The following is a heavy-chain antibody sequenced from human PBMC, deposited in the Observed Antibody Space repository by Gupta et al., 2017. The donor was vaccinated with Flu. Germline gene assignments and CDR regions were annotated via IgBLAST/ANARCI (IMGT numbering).Heavy chain of an antibody. CDR2: IFYSGTT. CDR3: ARDSPGGDYGGGV. V-gene: IGHV4-31*03. Sequence: QVQLQESGPGLVKPSQTLSLNCTVSGASMSTGDYHWNWVRQRPGKGLEWIGHIFYSGTTYYNPSLKSRSHISLATSKNQFSLQLSSVTAADTAVYFCARDSPGGDYGGGVWGQGTRVAVSS. D-gene: IGHD3-16*01. J-gene: IGHJ6*02. CDR1: GASMSTGDYH.